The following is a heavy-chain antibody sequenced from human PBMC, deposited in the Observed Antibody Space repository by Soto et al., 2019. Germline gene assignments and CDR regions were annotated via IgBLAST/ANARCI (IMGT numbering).Heavy chain of an antibody. D-gene: IGHD4-17*01. CDR3: EKGQEYGVPLHFDS. J-gene: IGHJ5*01. CDR2: ISGSVGST. V-gene: IGHV3-23*01. CDR1: GFTFSSYA. Sequence: EVQLLESGGGLVKPGGSLRLSCAASGFTFSSYAMSWVRQAPGQGLEWVSAISGSVGSTYYADSVKGRFTISRDNSKNSLCLQMNGLRTVGTAVSYCEKGQEYGVPLHFDSWGQGTLVTVSS.